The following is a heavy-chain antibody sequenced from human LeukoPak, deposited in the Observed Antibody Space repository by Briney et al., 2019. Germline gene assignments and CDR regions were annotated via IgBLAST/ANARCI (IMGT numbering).Heavy chain of an antibody. CDR1: GYSFTSYW. V-gene: IGHV5-51*01. CDR3: ARGSPGDYDSSPSDAFDI. D-gene: IGHD3-22*01. Sequence: GESLKISCKGSGYSFTSYWIGWVRQMPGKGLEWMGIIYPGDSDTRYSPSFQGQVTISADKSISTAYLQWSSLKASDTAMYYCARGSPGDYDSSPSDAFDIWGQGTMVTVSS. CDR2: IYPGDSDT. J-gene: IGHJ3*02.